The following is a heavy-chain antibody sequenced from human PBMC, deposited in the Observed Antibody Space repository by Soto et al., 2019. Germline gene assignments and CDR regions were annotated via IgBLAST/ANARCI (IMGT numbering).Heavy chain of an antibody. D-gene: IGHD2-2*01. CDR1: GFTFSSYG. V-gene: IGHV3-30*18. Sequence: QVQLVESGGGVVQPGRSLRLSCAASGFTFSSYGMHWVRQAPGKGLEWVAVISYDGSNKYYADSVKGRFTISRDNSKNTLYLQMNSLRAEDTAVYYCAKDDRIYQLLYYFAYWCKGTLVTVSS. CDR2: ISYDGSNK. CDR3: AKDDRIYQLLYYFAY. J-gene: IGHJ4*02.